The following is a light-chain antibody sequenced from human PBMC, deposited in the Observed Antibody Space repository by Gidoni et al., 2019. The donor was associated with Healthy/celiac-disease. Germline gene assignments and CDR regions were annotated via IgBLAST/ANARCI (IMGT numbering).Light chain of an antibody. CDR1: QSISSY. Sequence: DIQMTTSQSFLCASVGDRVTITCRASQSISSYLNCDQQKPGKAPKLLIYAASSLQSGVPSRFSGSGSGTDFTLTISSLQPEDFATYYCQQSYSTLGLTFGPGTKVDIK. CDR2: AAS. J-gene: IGKJ3*01. CDR3: QQSYSTLGLT. V-gene: IGKV1-39*01.